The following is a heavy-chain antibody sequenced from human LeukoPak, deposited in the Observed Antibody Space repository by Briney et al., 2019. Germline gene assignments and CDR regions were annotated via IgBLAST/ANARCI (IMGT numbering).Heavy chain of an antibody. CDR1: GYTFTSYY. CDR2: INPNSGGT. Sequence: ASVKVSCKASGYTFTSYYMHWVRQAPGQGLEWMGWINPNSGGTNYAQKFQGRVTMTSDTSISTAYMELSRLRSDDTAVYYCARGGQLLLRDNWFDPWGQGTLVTVSS. CDR3: ARGGQLLLRDNWFDP. V-gene: IGHV1-2*02. J-gene: IGHJ5*02. D-gene: IGHD2-15*01.